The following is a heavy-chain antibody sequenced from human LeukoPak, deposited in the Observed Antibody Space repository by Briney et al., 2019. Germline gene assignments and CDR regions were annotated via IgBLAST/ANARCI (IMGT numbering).Heavy chain of an antibody. V-gene: IGHV1-2*02. Sequence: ASVNVSFTASVGTFISYAISWVRQAPGQGLEWMGWVNPNGGDTNYAQKFQGRVTMTRDTSVSTAYMELSGLRSNDTAVYYCARGADFWSGYNDYWGQGALVSVSS. J-gene: IGHJ4*02. CDR3: ARGADFWSGYNDY. D-gene: IGHD3-3*01. CDR1: VGTFISYA. CDR2: VNPNGGDT.